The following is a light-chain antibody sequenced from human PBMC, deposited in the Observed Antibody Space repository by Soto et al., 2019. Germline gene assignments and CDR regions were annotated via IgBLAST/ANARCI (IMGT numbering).Light chain of an antibody. Sequence: EIVMPQSPATLSVSTGERATLSCRASQSVSSNLAWYQQKPGQAPRLLIYGASTRATGIPARFSGSGSGTEFTLTISSLQSEDFAVYYCQQYARPPFAFGQGTKVDIK. CDR3: QQYARPPFA. CDR2: GAS. V-gene: IGKV3-15*01. J-gene: IGKJ2*01. CDR1: QSVSSN.